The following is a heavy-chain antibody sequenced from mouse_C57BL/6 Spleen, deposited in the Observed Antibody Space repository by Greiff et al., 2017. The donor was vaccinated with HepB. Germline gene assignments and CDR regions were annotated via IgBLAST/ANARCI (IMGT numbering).Heavy chain of an antibody. V-gene: IGHV5-6*03. D-gene: IGHD1-1*01. J-gene: IGHJ1*03. CDR2: ISSGGSYT. Sequence: EVKVVESGGGLVKPGGSLKLSCAASGFTFSSYGMSWVRQTPDKRLEWVATISSGGSYTYYPDSVKGRFTISRDNAKNTLYLQMSSLKSEDTAMYYCARSYGSSYWYFDVWGTGTTVTVSS. CDR3: ARSYGSSYWYFDV. CDR1: GFTFSSYG.